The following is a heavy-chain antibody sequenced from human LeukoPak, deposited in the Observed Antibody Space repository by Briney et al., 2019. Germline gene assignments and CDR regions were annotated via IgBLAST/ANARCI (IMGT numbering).Heavy chain of an antibody. D-gene: IGHD1-26*01. CDR1: GGSISSGSYY. V-gene: IGHV3-23*01. CDR2: ISGSGGST. J-gene: IGHJ4*02. CDR3: AKDGEL. Sequence: ETLSLTCTVSGGSISSGSYYWSWVRQAPGKGLEWVSAISGSGGSTYYADSVKGRFTISRDNSKNTLYLQMNSLRAEDTAVYYCAKDGELGGQGTLVTVSS.